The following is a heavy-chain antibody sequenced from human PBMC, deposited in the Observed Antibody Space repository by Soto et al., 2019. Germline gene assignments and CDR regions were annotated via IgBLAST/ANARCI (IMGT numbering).Heavy chain of an antibody. J-gene: IGHJ6*02. CDR2: ISVNNGNT. CDR1: GYTFTSYG. D-gene: IGHD3-10*01. CDR3: ARSGRPGYYYYIMDV. V-gene: IGHV1-18*01. Sequence: ASVKVSCKASGYTFTSYGVSWVRQAPGQGLEWMGWISVNNGNTKYAQKLQGRVTMTTDTSTSTAYMDLRGLRSDDTAVYYCARSGRPGYYYYIMDVWGQGTTVTVSS.